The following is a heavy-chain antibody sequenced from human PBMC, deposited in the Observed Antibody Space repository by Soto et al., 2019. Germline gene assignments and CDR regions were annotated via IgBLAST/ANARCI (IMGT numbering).Heavy chain of an antibody. CDR3: ARGGFTPPISNSDY. CDR2: ISYDGSNK. CDR1: GFTFSSYA. V-gene: IGHV3-30-3*01. D-gene: IGHD2-15*01. Sequence: GGSLRLSCAASGFTFSSYAMHWVRQAPGKGLEWVAVISYDGSNKYYADSVKGRFTISRDNSKNTLYLQMNSLRAEDTAVYYCARGGFTPPISNSDYWGQGTLVTVSS. J-gene: IGHJ4*02.